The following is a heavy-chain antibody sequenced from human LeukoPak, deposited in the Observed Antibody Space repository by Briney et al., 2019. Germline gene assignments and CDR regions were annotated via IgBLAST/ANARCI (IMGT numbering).Heavy chain of an antibody. CDR1: GGSISSYY. CDR3: ARVGIAAAGPDAFDI. CDR2: IYTSGST. V-gene: IGHV4-4*07. D-gene: IGHD6-13*01. J-gene: IGHJ3*02. Sequence: SETLSLTCTVSGGSISSYYWSWLRQPAGKGLEWIGRIYTSGSTNYNPSLKSRVTMSVDTSKNQFSLKLSSVTAADTAVYYCARVGIAAAGPDAFDIWGQGTMVTVSS.